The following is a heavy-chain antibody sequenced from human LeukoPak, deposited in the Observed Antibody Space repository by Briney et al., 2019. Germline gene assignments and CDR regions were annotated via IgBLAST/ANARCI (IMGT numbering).Heavy chain of an antibody. D-gene: IGHD2-15*01. CDR2: INSDGSTT. Sequence: GGSLRLSCAASGFTLSSHWMHWVRQAPGKGLVWVSRINSDGSTTNYADSVKGRFTISRDNAENTLYLQMNSLRIEDTAVYYCTRRVSATRWFDPWGQGTLVTVSS. CDR3: TRRVSATRWFDP. CDR1: GFTLSSHW. J-gene: IGHJ5*02. V-gene: IGHV3-74*01.